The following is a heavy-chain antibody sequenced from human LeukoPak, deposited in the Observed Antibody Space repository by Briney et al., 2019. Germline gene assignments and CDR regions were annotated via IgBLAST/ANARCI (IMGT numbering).Heavy chain of an antibody. CDR1: GFTLRSYT. D-gene: IGHD6-13*01. CDR2: IGISSNKI. CDR3: GIAAAGTYFDC. V-gene: IGHV3-21*01. J-gene: IGHJ4*02. Sequence: GGSLRLSCAASGFTLRSYTMNWVRQAPGKGLEWVSSIGISSNKIYYADSVKGRFIISRDNAKNSVYLQMNSLRAEDTAVYYCGIAAAGTYFDCWGQGTLVTVSS.